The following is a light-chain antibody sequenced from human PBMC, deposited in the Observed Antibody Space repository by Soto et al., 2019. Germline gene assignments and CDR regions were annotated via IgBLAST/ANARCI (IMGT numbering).Light chain of an antibody. V-gene: IGKV3-20*01. CDR1: QSVSSSY. Sequence: EIVLTQSPGTLSLSPGERATLSCRASQSVSSSYLAWYQQKPGQAPRLLIYGASSRATGIPDRFSGSGSGTDFTLTISRLGPEDFAVYYCQQYGSSPPKLTFGGGTKVEIK. CDR2: GAS. CDR3: QQYGSSPPKLT. J-gene: IGKJ4*01.